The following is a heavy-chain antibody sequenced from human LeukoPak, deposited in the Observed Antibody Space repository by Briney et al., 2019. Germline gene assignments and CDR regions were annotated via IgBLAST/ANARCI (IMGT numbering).Heavy chain of an antibody. J-gene: IGHJ4*01. CDR2: ISSSGRTI. CDR1: GFTFSDYY. D-gene: IGHD3-22*01. Sequence: GGSLRLSCAASGFTFSDYYMSWIRQAPGKGLEWVSYISSSGRTIYYADSVKGRFTISRDNAKNSLYLQMNSLRAEDTAVCYCARIIGESSGYLDHYYFTYWGKETLVTVS. V-gene: IGHV3-11*01. CDR3: ARIIGESSGYLDHYYFTY.